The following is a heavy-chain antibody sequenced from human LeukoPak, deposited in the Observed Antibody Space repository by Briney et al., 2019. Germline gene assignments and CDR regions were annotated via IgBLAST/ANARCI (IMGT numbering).Heavy chain of an antibody. CDR3: AQSGYSGYDYSD. V-gene: IGHV1-2*02. J-gene: IGHJ4*02. D-gene: IGHD5-12*01. CDR1: GYTFTGYY. Sequence: GASVKVSCKASGYTFTGYYMHWVRQAPGQGLEWMGWINPNNGGTNYAQQFQGRVTMTRDTSISTAYMELSRLRSDDTAVCYCAQSGYSGYDYSDWGQGTLVTVSS. CDR2: INPNNGGT.